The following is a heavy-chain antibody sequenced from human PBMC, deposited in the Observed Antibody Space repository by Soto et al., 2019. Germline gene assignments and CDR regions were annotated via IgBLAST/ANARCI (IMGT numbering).Heavy chain of an antibody. Sequence: AAVKVSSKASGDTFSNSVFSWMRQAPVQVLECIGWISTYNGNTNYAQKFQGRLSMTIDTSTSTAFMELRTLRSDDTAVYYCARDEYDNGRNWLNPWGQGTLVTVSS. CDR1: GDTFSNSV. D-gene: IGHD3-22*01. V-gene: IGHV1-18*01. J-gene: IGHJ5*02. CDR2: ISTYNGNT. CDR3: ARDEYDNGRNWLNP.